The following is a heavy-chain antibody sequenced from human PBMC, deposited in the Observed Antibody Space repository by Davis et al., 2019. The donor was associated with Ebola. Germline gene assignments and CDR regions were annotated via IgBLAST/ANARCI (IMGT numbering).Heavy chain of an antibody. D-gene: IGHD5-12*01. CDR1: GFTFSSYA. V-gene: IGHV3-23*01. CDR2: ISGSGGST. CDR3: AKRAREWLRSELYYYYMDV. Sequence: GESLKISCAASGFTFSSYAMSWVRQAPGKGLEWVSAISGSGGSTYYADSVKGRFTISRDNSKNTLYLQMNSLRVEDTAVYYCAKRAREWLRSELYYYYMDVWGKGTTVTVSS. J-gene: IGHJ6*03.